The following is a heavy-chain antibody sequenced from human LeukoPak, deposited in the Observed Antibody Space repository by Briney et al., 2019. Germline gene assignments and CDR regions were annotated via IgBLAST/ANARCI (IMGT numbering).Heavy chain of an antibody. CDR3: AKAYSSGFWYFDY. D-gene: IGHD6-19*01. CDR1: GFTFSGYG. J-gene: IGHJ4*02. CDR2: ISYDGSNK. Sequence: PGRSLRLSCAASGFTFSGYGMHWVRQAPGKGLEWVAVISYDGSNKYYADSVKGRFTISRDNSKNTLYLQMNSLRTEDTAVYYCAKAYSSGFWYFDYWGQGTLVTVSS. V-gene: IGHV3-30*18.